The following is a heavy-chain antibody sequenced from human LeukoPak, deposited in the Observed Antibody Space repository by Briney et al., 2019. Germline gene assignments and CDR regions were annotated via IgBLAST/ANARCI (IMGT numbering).Heavy chain of an antibody. CDR1: GGSFHGYY. V-gene: IGHV4-59*08. CDR2: IYYSGST. CDR3: ARGDDILTGYYNDY. Sequence: SETLSLTCNVSGGSFHGYYWSWIRQPPGKGLEWIGYIYYSGSTNYNPSLKSRVTISVDTSKNQFSLKLSSVTAADTAVYYCARGDDILTGYYNDYWGQGTLVTVSS. D-gene: IGHD3-9*01. J-gene: IGHJ4*02.